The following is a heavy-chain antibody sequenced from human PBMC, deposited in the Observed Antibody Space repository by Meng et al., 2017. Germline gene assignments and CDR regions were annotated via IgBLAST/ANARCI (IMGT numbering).Heavy chain of an antibody. CDR1: GYLFTSYD. J-gene: IGHJ4*02. Sequence: QVQLVQSGAEVKKPGASVMVTCKPPGYLFTSYDINWIRPAPGQGLEWMGWVNPINGKTGYAQKFQGRLTMTRDTSIRTAYMELSSLKSEDTAIYYCARGGDYSSWDYWGQGTLVTVSS. D-gene: IGHD4-11*01. CDR3: ARGGDYSSWDY. CDR2: VNPINGKT. V-gene: IGHV1-8*01.